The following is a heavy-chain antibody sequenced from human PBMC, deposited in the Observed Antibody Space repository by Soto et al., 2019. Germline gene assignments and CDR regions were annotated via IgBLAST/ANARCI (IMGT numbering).Heavy chain of an antibody. V-gene: IGHV4-31*03. J-gene: IGHJ5*02. Sequence: PSETLSLTCTVSGGSISSGGYYWSWIRQHPGKGLEWIGYIYYSGSTYYNPSLKSRVTISVDTSKNQFSLKLSSVTAADTAVYYCARDQFWSGLNWFDPWGQGTLVTVSS. CDR1: GGSISSGGYY. D-gene: IGHD3-3*01. CDR2: IYYSGST. CDR3: ARDQFWSGLNWFDP.